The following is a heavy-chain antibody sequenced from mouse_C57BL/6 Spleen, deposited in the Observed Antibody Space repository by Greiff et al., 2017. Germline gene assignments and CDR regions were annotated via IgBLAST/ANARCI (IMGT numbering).Heavy chain of an antibody. Sequence: EVQLQQSGAELVRPGASVKLSCTASGFNIKDDYMHWVKQRPEQGLEWIGWIDPENGDTEYASKFQGTATITADTSSNTAYLQLSSLTSEDTAVYYCTTRGDYYGSSSDYWGQGTTLTVSS. D-gene: IGHD1-1*01. CDR1: GFNIKDDY. CDR2: IDPENGDT. J-gene: IGHJ2*01. V-gene: IGHV14-4*01. CDR3: TTRGDYYGSSSDY.